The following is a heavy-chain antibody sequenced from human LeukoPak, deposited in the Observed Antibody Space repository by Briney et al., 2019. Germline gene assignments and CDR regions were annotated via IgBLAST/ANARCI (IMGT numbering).Heavy chain of an antibody. Sequence: GGSLRLSCAASGFTFSDYDMHWVRQATGKGLEWVSAIGTAGDTYYTSSVKGRFTISRENSKNTLYLQMNSLKAGDTAVYYCARVAKERVGGVYYFDYWGQGTLVTGSP. J-gene: IGHJ4*02. D-gene: IGHD1-1*01. CDR2: IGTAGDT. CDR3: ARVAKERVGGVYYFDY. CDR1: GFTFSDYD. V-gene: IGHV3-13*01.